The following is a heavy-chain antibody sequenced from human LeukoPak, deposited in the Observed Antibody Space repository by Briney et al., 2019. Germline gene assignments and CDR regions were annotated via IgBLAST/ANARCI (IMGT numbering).Heavy chain of an antibody. CDR3: ARGYYYDNSNLGYLPEIDY. V-gene: IGHV1-18*01. CDR2: ISAYNGNT. J-gene: IGHJ4*02. D-gene: IGHD3-22*01. Sequence: GASVKVSCKASGYTFTSYGISWVRQAPGQGLEWMGWISAYNGNTNYAQKLQGRVTMTTDTSTSTAYMELRSLRSDDTAVYYCARGYYYDNSNLGYLPEIDYWGQGTLVTVSS. CDR1: GYTFTSYG.